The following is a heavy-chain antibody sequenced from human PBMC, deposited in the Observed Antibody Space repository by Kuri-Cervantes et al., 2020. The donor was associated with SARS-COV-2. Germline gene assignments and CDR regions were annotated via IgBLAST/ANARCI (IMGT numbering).Heavy chain of an antibody. J-gene: IGHJ4*02. V-gene: IGHV3-13*05. CDR1: GFTFSSYD. CDR3: AKDWSLGGNFRYYFDY. Sequence: GESLKISCAASGFTFSSYDMHWVRQATGKGLEWVSAIGTAGDPYYPGSVKGRFTISRENAKNSLYLQMNSLRAGDTAVYYCAKDWSLGGNFRYYFDYWGQGTLVTVSS. D-gene: IGHD4-23*01. CDR2: IGTAGDP.